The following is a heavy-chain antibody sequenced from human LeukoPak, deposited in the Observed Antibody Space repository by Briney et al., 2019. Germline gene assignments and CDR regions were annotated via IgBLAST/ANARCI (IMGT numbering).Heavy chain of an antibody. CDR3: TRGRSTAGQTYYFDY. Sequence: GGSLRLSCAASGFTFSGSAMHWVRQASGKGLEWVGRIRSEANSYATAYAASVKGRFTISRDDSKNTAYLQMNSLKTEDTAVYYCTRGRSTAGQTYYFDYWGQGTLVTVSS. J-gene: IGHJ4*02. CDR2: IRSEANSYAT. CDR1: GFTFSGSA. V-gene: IGHV3-73*01. D-gene: IGHD6-13*01.